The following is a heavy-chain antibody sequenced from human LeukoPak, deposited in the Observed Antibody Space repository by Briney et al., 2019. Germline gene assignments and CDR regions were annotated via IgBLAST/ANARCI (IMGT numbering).Heavy chain of an antibody. CDR1: GYSFTSYW. D-gene: IGHD4-17*01. V-gene: IGHV5-51*01. CDR2: IYPGDSET. J-gene: IGHJ6*02. CDR3: ARHYAMTTVPYGMDV. Sequence: GESLKISCKGSGYSFTSYWIGWVRQMPGKGLEWMGIIYPGDSETTYSPSFQGQVTFSVDKSISTAYLQWSSLKASDTAMYYCARHYAMTTVPYGMDVWGQGTTVTVSS.